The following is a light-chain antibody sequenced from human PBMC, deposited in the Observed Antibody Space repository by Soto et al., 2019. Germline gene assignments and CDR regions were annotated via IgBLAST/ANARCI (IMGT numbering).Light chain of an antibody. CDR1: QSVSSSY. J-gene: IGKJ1*01. V-gene: IGKV3-20*01. CDR3: QKYGSSPPT. CDR2: GAS. Sequence: EIVLTQSPGTLSLSPGERATLSCRASQSVSSSYLAWYQQKPGQAPRLLIYGASSRATGIPDRFSGSGSGTDFTLTISRLEPEDFAVYYCQKYGSSPPTFGQRTKVDIK.